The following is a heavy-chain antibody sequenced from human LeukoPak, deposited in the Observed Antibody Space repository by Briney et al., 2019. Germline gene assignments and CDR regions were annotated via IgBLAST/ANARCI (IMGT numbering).Heavy chain of an antibody. D-gene: IGHD1-26*01. Sequence: SETLSLTCAVYGGSFSGYYWSWIRQPPGKGLEWIGEINHSGSTNYNPSLKSRVTISVDTSKNQFSLKLSSVTAADTAVYYCARRWEPDYCYYMDVWGKGTTVTISS. J-gene: IGHJ6*03. CDR1: GGSFSGYY. V-gene: IGHV4-34*01. CDR3: ARRWEPDYCYYMDV. CDR2: INHSGST.